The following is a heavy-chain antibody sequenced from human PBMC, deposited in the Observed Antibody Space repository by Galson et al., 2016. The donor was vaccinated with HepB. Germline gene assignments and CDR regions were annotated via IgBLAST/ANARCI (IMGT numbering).Heavy chain of an antibody. CDR1: GFSLRTSGAA. V-gene: IGHV2-5*01. CDR3: ARSLGHCLGGVCPFDY. Sequence: PALVKPTQTLTLTCTFSGFSLRTSGAAVGWIRQPPGKALEWLALIYWNGDERCSPSLKSRLTITKDTSKNQVVLTMTNMDPMDTATYYCARSLGHCLGGVCPFDYWGQGALVTVSS. J-gene: IGHJ4*02. CDR2: IYWNGDE. D-gene: IGHD2-8*02.